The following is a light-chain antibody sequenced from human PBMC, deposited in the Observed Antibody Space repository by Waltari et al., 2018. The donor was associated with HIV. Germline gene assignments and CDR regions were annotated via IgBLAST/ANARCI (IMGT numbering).Light chain of an antibody. V-gene: IGKV2-28*01. CDR3: MQALEAPLT. J-gene: IGKJ4*01. Sequence: VMTRSPLSLRVTPGEPASIPCRSSQSLLSRHGNNYLDWYLQKPGQSPQFLIYVGSNRASGVPDRFSGSGSGTDFTLKISRVEAEDVGVYYCMQALEAPLTFGGGTKVQIK. CDR1: QSLLSRHGNNY. CDR2: VGS.